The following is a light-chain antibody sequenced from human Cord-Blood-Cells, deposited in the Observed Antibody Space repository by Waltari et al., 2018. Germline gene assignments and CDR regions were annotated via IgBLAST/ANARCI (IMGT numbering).Light chain of an antibody. J-gene: IGLJ3*02. CDR3: CSYAGSSTWV. CDR1: SRDVGSYNL. CDR2: EGS. V-gene: IGLV2-23*01. Sequence: QSALTQPASVSGSTGQSITISCTGTSRDVGSYNLVSWYQQHTGKAPKLMIYEGSKRPSGVSKRFSGTKSGNTASLTISGLQAEDEADYYCCSYAGSSTWVFGGGTKLTVL.